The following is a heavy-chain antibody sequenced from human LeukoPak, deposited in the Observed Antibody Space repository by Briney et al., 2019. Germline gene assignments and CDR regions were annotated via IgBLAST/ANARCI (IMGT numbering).Heavy chain of an antibody. CDR1: GYTLTTYD. V-gene: IGHV1-8*03. CDR2: MNPSSGDT. Sequence: SVKVSCKASGYTLTTYDITWVRQAAGQGLEWMGWMNPSSGDTGFPQKFQGRVTLTRNTSINTAYMELSSLTPEDTAVYYCARARTMRGPETPPYYFDYWGRGTLVTVSS. D-gene: IGHD2-15*01. CDR3: ARARTMRGPETPPYYFDY. J-gene: IGHJ4*02.